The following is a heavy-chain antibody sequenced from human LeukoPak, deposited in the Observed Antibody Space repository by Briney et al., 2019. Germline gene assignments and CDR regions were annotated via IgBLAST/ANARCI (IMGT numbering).Heavy chain of an antibody. CDR1: GGSINSYY. J-gene: IGHJ2*01. CDR3: ARHGKDSSGYSGHWYFGL. D-gene: IGHD3-22*01. V-gene: IGHV4-59*08. CDR2: IYSSGSS. Sequence: SETLSLTCTVSGGSINSYYWSWVRQPPGKGLEWIGYIYSSGSSDYNPSLKSRVIMSVDTSKNQFSLKVTSVTAADTAMYYCARHGKDSSGYSGHWYFGLWGRGTLVTVSS.